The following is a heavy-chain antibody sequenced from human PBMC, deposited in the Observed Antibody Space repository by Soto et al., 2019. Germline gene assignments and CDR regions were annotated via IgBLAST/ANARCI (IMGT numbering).Heavy chain of an antibody. V-gene: IGHV3-23*01. CDR2: ISGSGGRT. J-gene: IGHJ4*02. CDR1: GFTFTSSA. CDR3: AKAYCTNAVCYMDY. D-gene: IGHD2-8*01. Sequence: GGSLRLSCAASGFTFTSSAMSWVRQAPGKGLEWVSVISGSGGRTDYTDSVKGRFTISRDNSKNTLYLQMNGLRAEDTAVYYCAKAYCTNAVCYMDYWGQGTLVTVSS.